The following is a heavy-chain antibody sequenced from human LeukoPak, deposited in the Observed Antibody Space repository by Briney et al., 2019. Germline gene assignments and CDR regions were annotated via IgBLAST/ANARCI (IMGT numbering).Heavy chain of an antibody. CDR1: GFTFSSYA. D-gene: IGHD6-13*01. V-gene: IGHV3-23*01. J-gene: IGHJ5*02. CDR2: ISGSGGST. Sequence: GGSLRLSCAASGFTFSSYAMSWVRQAPGKGLEWVSAISGSGGSTYYADSVKGRFTISRDNSKNTLYLQMNSLRAEDTAVYYCAKHKHSSSWYRRNWFDPWGQGTLVTVSS. CDR3: AKHKHSSSWYRRNWFDP.